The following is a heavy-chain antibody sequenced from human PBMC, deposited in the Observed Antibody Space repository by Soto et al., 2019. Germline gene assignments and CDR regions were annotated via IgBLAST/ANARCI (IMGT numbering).Heavy chain of an antibody. V-gene: IGHV1-69*13. CDR2: IIPIFGTA. D-gene: IGHD2-2*01. CDR1: GGTFSNYA. J-gene: IGHJ6*02. Sequence: SGKVPCKASGGTFSNYAISWVRQAPGQGLEWMGGIIPIFGTANYAQKFQGRVTITADESTSTAYMELSSLRSEDTAVYYCARAGIGYCISTSCPSYGMDVWRQGTTVTVSS. CDR3: ARAGIGYCISTSCPSYGMDV.